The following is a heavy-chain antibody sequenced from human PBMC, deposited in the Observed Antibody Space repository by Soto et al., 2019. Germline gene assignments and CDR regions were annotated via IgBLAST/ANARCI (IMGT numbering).Heavy chain of an antibody. J-gene: IGHJ6*02. Sequence: QVQLVESGGGVVQPGRSLRLSYAASEFTFSNYGMHWVRQAPGKGLEWVAVILNDGSNRYHADSVKDRFTISRDNSKNTLYLQMNSLRAEDTAVYHCARDDEYSGNGMDVWGQGTTVTVS. D-gene: IGHD3-10*01. CDR3: ARDDEYSGNGMDV. CDR1: EFTFSNYG. CDR2: ILNDGSNR. V-gene: IGHV3-33*01.